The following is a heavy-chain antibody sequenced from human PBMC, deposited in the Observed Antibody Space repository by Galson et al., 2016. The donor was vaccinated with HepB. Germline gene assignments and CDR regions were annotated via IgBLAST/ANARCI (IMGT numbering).Heavy chain of an antibody. V-gene: IGHV3-53*01. Sequence: SLRLSCAASGFTVTGSYMTWVRQAPGRGLEWVSAIYSAGAPYHAESVKGRFTISRASSKNTLFLHMDRLRPEDTAVYFCARGLVGSTTAFDSWGQGTLVAVSS. CDR1: GFTVTGSY. J-gene: IGHJ4*02. CDR3: ARGLVGSTTAFDS. D-gene: IGHD1-26*01. CDR2: IYSAGAP.